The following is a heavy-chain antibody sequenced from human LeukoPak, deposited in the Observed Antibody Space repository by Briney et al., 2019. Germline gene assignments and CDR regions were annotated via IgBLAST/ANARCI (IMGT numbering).Heavy chain of an antibody. CDR3: ARDLLGDYVWGSYRYSFQIDY. CDR2: INAGNGNT. J-gene: IGHJ4*02. V-gene: IGHV1-3*01. CDR1: GYTFTTYA. D-gene: IGHD3-16*02. Sequence: ASVKVSCKASGYTFTTYAMHWVRQAPGQRLEWMGWINAGNGNTEYSQKFQGRVAITRDTSASTAYMELSSLRSEDTAVYYCARDLLGDYVWGSYRYSFQIDYWGQGTLVTVSS.